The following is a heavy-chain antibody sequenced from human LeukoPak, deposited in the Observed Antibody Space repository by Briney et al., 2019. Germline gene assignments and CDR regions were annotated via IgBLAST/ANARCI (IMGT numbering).Heavy chain of an antibody. CDR2: TFYRSSWSY. Sequence: SPTLSLTCAISGDCVSTTNAAWDWIRQSPSRGLEWLGRTFYRSSWSYEYAVSVRSRITISPDTSRNQFSLQLNSVTPEDTAVYYCARSGTRGLDIWGQGTMVTVSS. CDR1: GDCVSTTNAA. D-gene: IGHD6-13*01. V-gene: IGHV6-1*01. J-gene: IGHJ3*02. CDR3: ARSGTRGLDI.